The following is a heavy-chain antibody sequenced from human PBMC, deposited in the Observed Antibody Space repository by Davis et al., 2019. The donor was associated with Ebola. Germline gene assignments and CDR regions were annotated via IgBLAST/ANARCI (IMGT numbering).Heavy chain of an antibody. CDR2: INPGSGGT. V-gene: IGHV1-2*02. D-gene: IGHD2-21*01. J-gene: IGHJ6*02. Sequence: AASVKVSCKASGYTFTNYYIHWVRQAPGQGLEWMGWINPGSGGTNSAQRFQGRVTMTMDTSSTTVNMELSSLRSDDTAVYFCARYCGGSVWSYSGMDVWGQGTSVTVSS. CDR3: ARYCGGSVWSYSGMDV. CDR1: GYTFTNYY.